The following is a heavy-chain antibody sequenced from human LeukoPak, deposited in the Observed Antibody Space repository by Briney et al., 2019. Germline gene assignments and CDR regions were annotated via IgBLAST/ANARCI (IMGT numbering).Heavy chain of an antibody. Sequence: GGSLRLSCAASGFSFSTYSMIWVRQAPGKGLEWVSSVSGTSEYIYYADSVKGRFTISRDNARNSLYLQMNSLKAEDTAVYYCARESDEGFDYWGQGTLVTVSS. CDR1: GFSFSTYS. V-gene: IGHV3-21*01. J-gene: IGHJ4*02. CDR3: ARESDEGFDY. CDR2: VSGTSEYI.